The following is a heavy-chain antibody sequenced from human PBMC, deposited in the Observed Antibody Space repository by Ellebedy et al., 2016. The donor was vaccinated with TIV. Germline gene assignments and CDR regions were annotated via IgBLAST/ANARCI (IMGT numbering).Heavy chain of an antibody. CDR1: GFTFSSYW. CDR3: ARGRYYGMDV. V-gene: IGHV3-74*01. Sequence: PGGSLRLSCAASGFTFSSYWMHWVRQAPGKGLMWVSRIKSDGRNTTYADSVKGRFTISRDNAKNTLYLQMNSLRAEDTAVYYCARGRYYGMDVWGQGTTVTVSS. CDR2: IKSDGRNT. J-gene: IGHJ6*02.